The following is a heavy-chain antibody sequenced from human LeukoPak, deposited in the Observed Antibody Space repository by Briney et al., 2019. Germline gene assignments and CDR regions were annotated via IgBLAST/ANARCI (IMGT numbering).Heavy chain of an antibody. V-gene: IGHV3-74*01. J-gene: IGHJ4*02. CDR2: TNSDGSTT. CDR3: VRALMGTSDH. CDR1: GFTFSRDW. Sequence: GGSLRLSCAASGFTFSRDWMHWVRQGPGKGLVWVSRTNSDGSTTNYADSVKGRFTISRDNAKNTLYLQMNSLRAEDTAVYYCVRALMGTSDHWGQGSLVTVSS. D-gene: IGHD7-27*01.